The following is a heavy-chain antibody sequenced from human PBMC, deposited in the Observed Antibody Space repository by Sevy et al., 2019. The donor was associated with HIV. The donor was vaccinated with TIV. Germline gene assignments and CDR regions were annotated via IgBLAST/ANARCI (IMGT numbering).Heavy chain of an antibody. CDR2: IGTAGDT. CDR1: GFTFSHHG. Sequence: GGSLRLSCAASGFTFSHHGMHWVRQATGKGLEWVSAIGTAGDTYYPGSVKGRFTISRENAKNSLYLQMNSLRAGDTAVYYCARGYSRYGMDVWGQGTTVTVSS. D-gene: IGHD6-13*01. CDR3: ARGYSRYGMDV. V-gene: IGHV3-13*01. J-gene: IGHJ6*02.